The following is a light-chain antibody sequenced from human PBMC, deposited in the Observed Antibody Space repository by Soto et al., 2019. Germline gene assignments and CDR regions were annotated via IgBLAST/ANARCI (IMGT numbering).Light chain of an antibody. J-gene: IGKJ4*01. V-gene: IGKV3-15*01. CDR2: GAS. Sequence: EIVMTQSPATLSVSPGERATLSCRASQSVSGNLALYQQKPGQPPRLLIYGASTRATGIPARFSGSGSGTEFTLTISSLQSEDFAVYYCQQYNNWTLTFGGGTKVEIK. CDR3: QQYNNWTLT. CDR1: QSVSGN.